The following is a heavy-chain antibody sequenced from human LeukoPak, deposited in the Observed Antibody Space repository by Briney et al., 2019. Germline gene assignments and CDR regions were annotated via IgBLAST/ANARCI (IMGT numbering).Heavy chain of an antibody. Sequence: PGGSLRLSCAASGFTFSSYGMHWVRQAPGKGLEWVAVISYDGSNKYYADSVKGRFTISRDNSKNTLYLQMNSLRAEDTAVYYCAKGDFVVVVAATPWYYGMDVWGQGTTVTVSS. CDR2: ISYDGSNK. CDR3: AKGDFVVVVAATPWYYGMDV. CDR1: GFTFSSYG. V-gene: IGHV3-30*18. D-gene: IGHD2-15*01. J-gene: IGHJ6*02.